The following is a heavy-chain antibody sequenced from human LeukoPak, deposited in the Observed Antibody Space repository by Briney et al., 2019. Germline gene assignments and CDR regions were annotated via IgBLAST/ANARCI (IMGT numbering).Heavy chain of an antibody. V-gene: IGHV4-61*02. J-gene: IGHJ5*02. CDR2: IYTSGST. CDR3: ARVRFWGGYYPYNWFDP. CDR1: GGSISSGSYY. Sequence: SETLSLTCTVSGGSISSGSYYWSWIRQPAGKGLEWIGRIYTSGSTNYNPSLKSRVTISVDTSKNQFSLKLSSVTAADTAVYYCARVRFWGGYYPYNWFDPWGQGTLVTVSS. D-gene: IGHD3-3*01.